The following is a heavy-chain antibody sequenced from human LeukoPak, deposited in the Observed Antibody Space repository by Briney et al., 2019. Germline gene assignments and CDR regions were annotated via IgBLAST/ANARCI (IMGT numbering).Heavy chain of an antibody. CDR1: GFTFSSYA. CDR3: AKARYSGYDPYFDY. Sequence: GGSLRLSCAASGFTFSSYAMSWVRQAPAKALEWVSAISGSGGSTYYADSVKGRFTISRDNSKNTLYLQMNSLRAEDTAVYYCAKARYSGYDPYFDYWGQGTLVTVSS. CDR2: ISGSGGST. V-gene: IGHV3-23*01. D-gene: IGHD5-12*01. J-gene: IGHJ4*02.